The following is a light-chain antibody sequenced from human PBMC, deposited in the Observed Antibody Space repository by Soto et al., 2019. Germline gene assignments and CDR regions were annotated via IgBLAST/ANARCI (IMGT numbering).Light chain of an antibody. CDR1: QSISGKY. Sequence: EIVLTQSPGTLSVSPGDRATLSCRASQSISGKYLAWYQQKPGQAPRLLIYGASSRATGIQDRFSGRGSGTEFTLTIRRLEPEDFAVYYCKQYGSSSTCGQGTKVDIK. V-gene: IGKV3-20*01. J-gene: IGKJ1*01. CDR2: GAS. CDR3: KQYGSSST.